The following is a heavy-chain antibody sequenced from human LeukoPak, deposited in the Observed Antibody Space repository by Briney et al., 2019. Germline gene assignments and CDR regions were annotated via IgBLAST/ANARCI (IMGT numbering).Heavy chain of an antibody. V-gene: IGHV4-59*01. J-gene: IGHJ6*02. CDR1: GGSISSYY. Sequence: SETLSLTCTVSGGSISSYYWSWIRQPPGKGLEWIGYIYYSGSTNYNPSLKSRVTISVDTSKNQFSLKLSSVTAADAAVYYCAREDPSRRPYYYYGMDVWGQGTTVTVSS. CDR2: IYYSGST. CDR3: AREDPSRRPYYYYGMDV.